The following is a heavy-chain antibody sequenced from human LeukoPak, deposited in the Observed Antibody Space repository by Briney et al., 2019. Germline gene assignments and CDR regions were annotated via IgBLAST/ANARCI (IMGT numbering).Heavy chain of an antibody. Sequence: ASVKVSCKASGYTFTSYGISWARQAPGQGLEWMGWISAYNGNTNYAQKLQGRVTMTTDTSTSTAYMELRSLRSDDTAVYYCAAGYPDYYYYGMDVWGQGTTVTVSS. CDR1: GYTFTSYG. CDR3: AAGYPDYYYYGMDV. D-gene: IGHD3-9*01. J-gene: IGHJ6*02. V-gene: IGHV1-18*01. CDR2: ISAYNGNT.